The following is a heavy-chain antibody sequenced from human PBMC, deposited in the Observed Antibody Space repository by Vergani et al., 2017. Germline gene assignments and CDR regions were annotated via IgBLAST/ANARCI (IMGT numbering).Heavy chain of an antibody. D-gene: IGHD3-22*01. V-gene: IGHV4-4*02. J-gene: IGHJ4*02. Sequence: QVQLQESGPGLVKPSGTLSLTCAVSGGSISSSNWWSWVRQPPGKGLVWIGEIYHSGSTNYNPSLKSRVNISEDKSKNQFSLKLSSVTAADTAVYYCASYYYDSSGSYFDYWGQGTLVTVSS. CDR3: ASYYYDSSGSYFDY. CDR2: IYHSGST. CDR1: GGSISSSNW.